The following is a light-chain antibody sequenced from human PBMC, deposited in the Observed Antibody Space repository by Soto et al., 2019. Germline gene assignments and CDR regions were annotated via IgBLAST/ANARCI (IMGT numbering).Light chain of an antibody. J-gene: IGLJ1*01. CDR3: SSYTSSSTNYV. V-gene: IGLV2-14*01. CDR1: SSDVGGYNY. Sequence: QCALTQPASVSGSAGQSITISCTGTSSDVGGYNYVSWYQQHPGKAPKLMIYDVSNRPSGVSNRFSGSKSGNTASLTISGLQAEDEADYYCSSYTSSSTNYVFGTGTKVTVL. CDR2: DVS.